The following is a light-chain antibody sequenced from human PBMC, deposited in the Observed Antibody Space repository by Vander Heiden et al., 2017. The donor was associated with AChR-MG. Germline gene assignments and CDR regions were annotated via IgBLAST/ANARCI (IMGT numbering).Light chain of an antibody. V-gene: IGKV2-28*01. CDR2: LGS. J-gene: IGKJ2*02. CDR3: REALQSPCT. Sequence: DIVMSQSPLSLAVSPGEPASVSCRSSQSLLHKNGYHYLDWYLQKPGQSPQLLIYLGSNRASGVPDRFSVSGSGTDFTLKISIVDPEDVGVYYCREALQSPCTFGQRTKLEIK. CDR1: QSLLHKNGYHY.